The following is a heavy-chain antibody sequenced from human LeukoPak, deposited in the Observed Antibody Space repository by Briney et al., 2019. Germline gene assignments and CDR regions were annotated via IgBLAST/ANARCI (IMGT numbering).Heavy chain of an antibody. CDR3: ARGASGIQLWFFDS. CDR1: GFTFGSYW. V-gene: IGHV3-7*01. D-gene: IGHD5-18*01. CDR2: IKQDGSEK. Sequence: GGSLRLSCAASGFTFGSYWMSWVRQAPGKGLEWVANIKQDGSEKYYVDSVKGRFTISRDNAKNSLFLQMNSLRAEDTAVYYCARGASGIQLWFFDSWGRGTLVSVSS. J-gene: IGHJ5*01.